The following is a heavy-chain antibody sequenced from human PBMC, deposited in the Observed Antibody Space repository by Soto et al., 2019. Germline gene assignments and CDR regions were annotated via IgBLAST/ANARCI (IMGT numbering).Heavy chain of an antibody. V-gene: IGHV4-4*07. D-gene: IGHD3-16*01. J-gene: IGHJ4*02. Sequence: SETLSLTCTVSGGSIGSYYWSWIRQPAGKGLEWIGRIYHSGSSNYNPSLKSRVPISVDKSKNQFSLKLSAVTAADTAVYYCASYQWGFAYCGQGTLVTAPQ. CDR3: ASYQWGFAY. CDR1: GGSIGSYY. CDR2: IYHSGSS.